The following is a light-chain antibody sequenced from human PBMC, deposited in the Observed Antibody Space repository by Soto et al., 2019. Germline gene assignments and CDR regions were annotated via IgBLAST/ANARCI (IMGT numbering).Light chain of an antibody. V-gene: IGKV1-5*01. CDR2: DAS. J-gene: IGKJ1*01. CDR3: QQYNSYSSWT. Sequence: DIQMTQSPSTLSASVGDRVTITCRASQSISSWLAWYQQKPGRAPKLLIYDASSLESGVPSRFSGSGSGTEFTLTIISLQPDDFATYYCQQYNSYSSWTFGQGTKVDIK. CDR1: QSISSW.